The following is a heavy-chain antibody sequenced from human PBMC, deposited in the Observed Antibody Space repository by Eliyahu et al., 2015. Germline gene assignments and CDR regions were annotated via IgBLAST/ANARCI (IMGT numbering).Heavy chain of an antibody. V-gene: IGHV4-59*01. CDR2: IHHRGSS. CDR1: GAXXXSSF. J-gene: IGHJ4*02. CDR3: ARGGITILGVIRPQFDY. Sequence: QVQLQESGPGLAKPSATLSLTCVVSGAXXXSSFWSWXRQPPGKGRXWIGYIHHRGSSSXNPSLKGRVTISLDKSKNQFSLRLSSLTAADTAVXYCARGGITILGVIRPQFDYWGQGALVTVSS. D-gene: IGHD3-3*01.